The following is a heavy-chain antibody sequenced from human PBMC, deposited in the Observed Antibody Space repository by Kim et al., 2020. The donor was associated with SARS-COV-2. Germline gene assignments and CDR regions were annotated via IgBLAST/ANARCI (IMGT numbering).Heavy chain of an antibody. J-gene: IGHJ6*02. CDR3: ARSTMGITYYYYGMDV. CDR1: GGTFSSYA. D-gene: IGHD3-10*01. V-gene: IGHV1-69*04. Sequence: SVKVSCKASGGTFSSYAISWVRQAPGQGLEWMGRIIPILGIANYAQKFQGTVTITADKSTSTAYMELSSLRSEDTAVYYCARSTMGITYYYYGMDVWGQGTTVTVSS. CDR2: IIPILGIA.